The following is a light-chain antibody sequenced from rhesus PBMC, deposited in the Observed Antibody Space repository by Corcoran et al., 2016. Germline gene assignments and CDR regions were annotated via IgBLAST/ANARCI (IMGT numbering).Light chain of an antibody. J-gene: IGKJ2*01. CDR2: YAY. CDR3: QQYNNSPYS. CDR1: QGINNY. Sequence: DIQMTQSPSSLSASVGDTVTITCRTSQGINNYLSWYQQKPGKVPKHLIDYAYSVDTGVPSRFSGSGSGTDYTLTISSLQPEDIATYYCQQYNNSPYSFGQGTKVEIK. V-gene: IGKV1-66*01.